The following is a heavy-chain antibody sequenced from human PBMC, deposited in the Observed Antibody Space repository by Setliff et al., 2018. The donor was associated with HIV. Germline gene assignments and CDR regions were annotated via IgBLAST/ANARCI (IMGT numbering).Heavy chain of an antibody. CDR1: GVSISSSRFY. CDR3: ARSFGNSWSGDRPHNYFDP. V-gene: IGHV4-39*02. CDR2: VFSTGSL. Sequence: PSETLSLTCSVSGVSISSSRFYWAWIRQSPGKGLEWIGSVFSTGSLCYNPSLRGRITISIDASENHFTLRLTSVTAEDTALYFCARSFGNSWSGDRPHNYFDPWGQGTLVTVSS. D-gene: IGHD4-4*01. J-gene: IGHJ5*02.